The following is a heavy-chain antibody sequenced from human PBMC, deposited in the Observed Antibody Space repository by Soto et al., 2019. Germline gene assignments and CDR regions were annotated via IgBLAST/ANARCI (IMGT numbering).Heavy chain of an antibody. J-gene: IGHJ4*02. CDR3: ARSPRSSPYFEY. CDR1: GYTFSNFW. Sequence: PGESLKISCHCSGYTFSNFWISWVRQLPGKGLEWMGIIYPGDYETRYSPSFHGKVTISADRSIGTAYLQWSSLEASDSAFYFCARSPRSSPYFEYWGQGALVTVSS. D-gene: IGHD6-13*01. V-gene: IGHV5-51*01. CDR2: IYPGDYET.